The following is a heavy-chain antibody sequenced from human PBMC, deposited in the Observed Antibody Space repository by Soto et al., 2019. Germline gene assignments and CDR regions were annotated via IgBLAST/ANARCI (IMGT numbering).Heavy chain of an antibody. V-gene: IGHV3-23*01. D-gene: IGHD2-8*01. Sequence: GGSLRLSCAASGFTFRNNVLSWVRQAPGKGLDWVSGITGSGRDTYYADSVKGRLTISRDSSKNMVFLQMNSLRAEDTALYYCAKNGLDNSPSAIDSWGPGTLVTVSS. CDR2: ITGSGRDT. CDR3: AKNGLDNSPSAIDS. J-gene: IGHJ4*02. CDR1: GFTFRNNV.